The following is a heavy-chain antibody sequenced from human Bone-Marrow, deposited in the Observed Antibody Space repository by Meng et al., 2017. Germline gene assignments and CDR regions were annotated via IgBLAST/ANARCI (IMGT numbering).Heavy chain of an antibody. J-gene: IGHJ4*02. Sequence: QRVQSGAEVNKPGASVKVSCKASGYTFTGYYMHWVRQAPGQGLEWMGRINPNSGGTNYAQTFQGRVTMTRDTSISTAYMELSRLRSDDTAVYYCARGDLGGYYDYWGQGTLVTVSS. CDR3: ARGDLGGYYDY. CDR2: INPNSGGT. V-gene: IGHV1-2*06. CDR1: GYTFTGYY. D-gene: IGHD3-22*01.